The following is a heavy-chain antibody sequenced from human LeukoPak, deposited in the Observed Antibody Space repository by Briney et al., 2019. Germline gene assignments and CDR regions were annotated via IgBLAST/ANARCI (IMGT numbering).Heavy chain of an antibody. V-gene: IGHV1-2*02. J-gene: IGHJ4*02. CDR1: GYTFTGYY. CDR3: AREKVYYDSSGYYYETQFDY. D-gene: IGHD3-22*01. CDR2: INPNSGAT. Sequence: ASVKVSCKASGYTFTGYYMHWVRQAPGQGLEWMGWINPNSGATNYAQKFQGRVTMTRDTSISTAYMELSRLRSDDTAVYYCAREKVYYDSSGYYYETQFDYWGQGTLVTVSS.